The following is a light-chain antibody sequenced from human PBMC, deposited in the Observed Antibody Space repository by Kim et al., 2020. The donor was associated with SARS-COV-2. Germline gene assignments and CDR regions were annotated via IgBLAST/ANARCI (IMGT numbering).Light chain of an antibody. CDR3: QACHSSTADVV. J-gene: IGLJ2*01. CDR2: QDS. Sequence: SPRQKGIIPCAENKLGDNAACWYQQKPGQSLLLVIYQDSKRPSGIPELFSCSNSGNTATLTIGGTQAIDEAYYYFQACHSSTADVVFGGGTQLTVL. CDR1: KLGDNA. V-gene: IGLV3-1*01.